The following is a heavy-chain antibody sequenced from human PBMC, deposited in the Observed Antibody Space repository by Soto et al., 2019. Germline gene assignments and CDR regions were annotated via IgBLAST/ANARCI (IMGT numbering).Heavy chain of an antibody. CDR2: INPSGGST. Sequence: HGQGLEWMGIINPSGGSTSYAQKFQGRVTMTRDTSTSTVYMELSSLRSEDTAVYYCARPYVRYSSRLLGYWGQGTLVPVSS. D-gene: IGHD6-13*01. J-gene: IGHJ4*02. V-gene: IGHV1-46*03. CDR3: ARPYVRYSSRLLGY.